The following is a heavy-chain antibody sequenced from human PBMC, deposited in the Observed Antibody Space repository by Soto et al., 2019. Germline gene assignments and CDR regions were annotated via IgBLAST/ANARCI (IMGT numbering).Heavy chain of an antibody. CDR2: ISAYNGNT. D-gene: IGHD4-4*01. CDR3: ARSVSGTVCMDPGFDY. Sequence: QVQLVQSGAEVKKPGASVKVSCKASGYTFTSYGISWVRQAPGQGREWMGWISAYNGNTNYAQKLKGRVTMTTDTSTSTAYMELSSLRSDDTAVYYCARSVSGTVCMDPGFDYWGQGTPVTVSS. J-gene: IGHJ4*02. CDR1: GYTFTSYG. V-gene: IGHV1-18*04.